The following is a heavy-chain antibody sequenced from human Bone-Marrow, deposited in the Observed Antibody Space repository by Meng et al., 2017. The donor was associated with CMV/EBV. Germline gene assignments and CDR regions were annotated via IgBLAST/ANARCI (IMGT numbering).Heavy chain of an antibody. CDR1: GGSVSSGSYY. V-gene: IGHV4-61*01. CDR2: IYYSGST. CDR3: ARVLRGIAVAGSDY. Sequence: SETLSLTCTVSGGSVSSGSYYWSWIRQPPGKGLEWIGYIYYSGSTNYNPSLKSRVTISVDTSKNQFSLKLSSVTAADTAVYYCARVLRGIAVAGSDYWGQGTLVTVSS. D-gene: IGHD6-19*01. J-gene: IGHJ4*02.